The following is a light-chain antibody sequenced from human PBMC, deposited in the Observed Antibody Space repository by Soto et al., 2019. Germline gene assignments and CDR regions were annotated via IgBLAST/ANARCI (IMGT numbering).Light chain of an antibody. V-gene: IGLV2-14*01. Sequence: QSVLTQPASVSGSPGQSITLSCTGTSSDIGGYDYVSWYQRHPGKAPKLIIYDVNNRPSGVSNRFSGPKSGNTASLTISGLQAEDEADYYCTSYASGSSHVVFGGGTKLTVL. CDR1: SSDIGGYDY. CDR2: DVN. CDR3: TSYASGSSHVV. J-gene: IGLJ2*01.